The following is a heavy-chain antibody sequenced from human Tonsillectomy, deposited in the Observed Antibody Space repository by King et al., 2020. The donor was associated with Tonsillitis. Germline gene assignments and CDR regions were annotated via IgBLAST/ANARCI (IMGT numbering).Heavy chain of an antibody. CDR1: GFTFGSYW. Sequence: VQLVESGGALVQPGGSLRLSCAASGFTFGSYWMSWVRQAPGKGLEWVANINLDGSQKYSVDSVKGRFTISRDNAKDSLYLQMNSLRAEDTAIYYCARDWGGFSKNFDYWGQGALVTVSS. J-gene: IGHJ4*02. D-gene: IGHD3-16*01. CDR2: INLDGSQK. V-gene: IGHV3-7*03. CDR3: ARDWGGFSKNFDY.